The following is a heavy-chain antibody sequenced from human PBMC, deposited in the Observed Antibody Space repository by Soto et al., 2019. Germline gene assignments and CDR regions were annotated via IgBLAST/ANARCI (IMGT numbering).Heavy chain of an antibody. CDR3: ASYLGCVWDIKDERNYYFDY. CDR1: YS. J-gene: IGHJ4*02. D-gene: IGHD2-8*01. Sequence: YSVRWKSKHTGKGLEWIGYIYYSGSTYSNPSLKSRVTISVDTSKNQFSLKLSSVTAADTAVYYCASYLGCVWDIKDERNYYFDYGGPGTLVAVSS. CDR2: IYYSGST. V-gene: IGHV4-31*02.